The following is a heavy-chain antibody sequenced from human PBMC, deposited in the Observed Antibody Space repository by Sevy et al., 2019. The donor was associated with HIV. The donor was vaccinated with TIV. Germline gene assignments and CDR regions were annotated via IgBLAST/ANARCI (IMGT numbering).Heavy chain of an antibody. Sequence: GWSLRLSCAASGFTLSSYWMSWVRQAPGKGLEWVANIKQDGSEKYYVDSVKGRFTISRDNAKNSLYLQMNSLRVEDTAAYYCARARAYYYDNSGYSFDYWGQGTLVTVSS. CDR3: ARARAYYYDNSGYSFDY. V-gene: IGHV3-7*01. D-gene: IGHD3-22*01. CDR1: GFTLSSYW. CDR2: IKQDGSEK. J-gene: IGHJ4*02.